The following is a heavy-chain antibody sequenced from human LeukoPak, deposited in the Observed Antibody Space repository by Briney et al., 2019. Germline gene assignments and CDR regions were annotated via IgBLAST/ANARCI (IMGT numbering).Heavy chain of an antibody. CDR3: ARDRITMVRGVQPRSAFDI. J-gene: IGHJ3*02. CDR2: ISSSGSSI. CDR1: GFSLSDYY. D-gene: IGHD3-10*01. V-gene: IGHV3-11*04. Sequence: GGSLRLSCGASGFSLSDYYMSWIRQAPGKGLEWVSYISSSGSSIYYADSVKGRFTISRDNAKNSLYLQMNSLRAEDTAVYYCARDRITMVRGVQPRSAFDIWGQGTMVTVSS.